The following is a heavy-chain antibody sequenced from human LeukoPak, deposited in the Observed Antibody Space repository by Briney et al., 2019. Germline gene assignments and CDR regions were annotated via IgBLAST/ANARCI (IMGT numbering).Heavy chain of an antibody. D-gene: IGHD3-3*01. J-gene: IGHJ4*02. Sequence: GESLRLSCAASGFTFSSYWMSWVRQAPGKGLEWVANIKQDGSEKYYVDSVKGRFTISRDNAKNSLYLQMNSLRAEDTAVYYCARDVGDFWSGYSSGDLGYFDYWGQGTLVTVSS. CDR1: GFTFSSYW. V-gene: IGHV3-7*01. CDR3: ARDVGDFWSGYSSGDLGYFDY. CDR2: IKQDGSEK.